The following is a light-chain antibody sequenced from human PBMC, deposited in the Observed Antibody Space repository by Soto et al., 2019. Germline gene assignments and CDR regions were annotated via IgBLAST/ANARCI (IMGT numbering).Light chain of an antibody. J-gene: IGLJ1*01. CDR3: QSYDSSLNGYV. V-gene: IGLV1-40*01. CDR2: ANK. Sequence: QLVLTQPPSVSGAPGQRVTISCTGSSSNIGGAYDVHWYQQLPGTAPKLLIYANKYRPSGVPDRFSGSKSGTSASLAITGLQAEDEADYYCQSYDSSLNGYVFGTGTKVTVL. CDR1: SSNIGGAYD.